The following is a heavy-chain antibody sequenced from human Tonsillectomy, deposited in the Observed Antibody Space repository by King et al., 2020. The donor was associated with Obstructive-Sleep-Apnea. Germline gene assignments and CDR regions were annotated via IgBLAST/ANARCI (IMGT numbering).Heavy chain of an antibody. D-gene: IGHD2-15*01. CDR3: ARHYCSGGSCYSYFDY. CDR1: GYSFTSYW. J-gene: IGHJ4*02. CDR2: IYPGDSDT. Sequence: VQLVQSGAEVKKPGESLKISCKGSGYSFTSYWIGWVRQMPGKGLEWMGIIYPGDSDTRYSPSFQGQVTISADKSISTAYLQWSSLKASDTAMYYCARHYCSGGSCYSYFDYWGQGTLVTVSS. V-gene: IGHV5-51*01.